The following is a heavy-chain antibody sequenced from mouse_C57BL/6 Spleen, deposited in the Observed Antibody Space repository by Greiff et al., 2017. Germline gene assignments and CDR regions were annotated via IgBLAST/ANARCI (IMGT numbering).Heavy chain of an antibody. Sequence: QVQLQQSGAELARPGASVKMSCKASGYTFTSYTMHWVKQRPGQGLEWIGYINPSSGYTTYNQKFKDKATLTADQSSSTAYMQLSSLTSEDSAVDYCARSPLYGSSYGCDYGGQGTTLTVSS. J-gene: IGHJ2*01. D-gene: IGHD1-1*01. CDR3: ARSPLYGSSYGCDY. CDR2: INPSSGYT. V-gene: IGHV1-4*01. CDR1: GYTFTSYT.